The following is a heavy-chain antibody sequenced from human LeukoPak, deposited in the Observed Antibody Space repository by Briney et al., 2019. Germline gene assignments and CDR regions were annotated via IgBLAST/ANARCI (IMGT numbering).Heavy chain of an antibody. CDR3: AKAAIVATARYYFDY. J-gene: IGHJ4*02. Sequence: GGSLRLSCAASGFTFSSYSMNWVRQAPGKGLEWVSAISGSGGSTYYAASVKGRFTISRDNSKNTLYLQMNSLRAEDTAVYYCAKAAIVATARYYFDYWGQGTLVTVSS. D-gene: IGHD5-12*01. CDR1: GFTFSSYS. CDR2: ISGSGGST. V-gene: IGHV3-23*01.